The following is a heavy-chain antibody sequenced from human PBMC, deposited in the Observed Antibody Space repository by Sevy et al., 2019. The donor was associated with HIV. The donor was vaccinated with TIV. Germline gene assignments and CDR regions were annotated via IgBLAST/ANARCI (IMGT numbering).Heavy chain of an antibody. CDR1: GFTFSNYG. CDR2: TSYDGSNK. D-gene: IGHD3-10*01. J-gene: IGHJ3*02. CDR3: AKESGSRASDS. Sequence: GGSLRLSCSASGFTFSNYGMHWVRQAPGKGLEWVAVTSYDGSNKYYAESVKGRFTISRDNSKNTVYLQMSSLRAEDTAVYYCAKESGSRASDSWGQGTMVTVSS. V-gene: IGHV3-30*18.